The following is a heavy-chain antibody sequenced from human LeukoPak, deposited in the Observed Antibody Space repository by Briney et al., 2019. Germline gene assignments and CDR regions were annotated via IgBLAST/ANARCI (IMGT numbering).Heavy chain of an antibody. V-gene: IGHV4-39*01. Sequence: SQTLSLTCTVSGGSISSSSYYWGWIRQPPGKGLEWIGSIYYSGSTYYNPSLKSRVTISVDTSKNQSSLKLSSVTAADTAVYYCARHRYDFWSGYNWFDPWGQGTLVTVSS. CDR3: ARHRYDFWSGYNWFDP. CDR1: GGSISSSSYY. J-gene: IGHJ5*02. D-gene: IGHD3-3*01. CDR2: IYYSGST.